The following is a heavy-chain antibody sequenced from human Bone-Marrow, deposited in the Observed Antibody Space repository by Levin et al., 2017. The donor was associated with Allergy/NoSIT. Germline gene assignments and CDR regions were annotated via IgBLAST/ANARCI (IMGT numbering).Heavy chain of an antibody. CDR3: ARGPIVVVAATGISWFDP. V-gene: IGHV3-21*01. CDR2: ISSSSSYI. Sequence: GESLKISCAASGFTFSSYSMNWVRQAPGKGLEWVSSISSSSSYIYYADSVKGRFTISRDNAKNSLYLQMNSLRAEDTAVYYCARGPIVVVAATGISWFDPWGQGTLVTVSS. J-gene: IGHJ5*02. D-gene: IGHD2-15*01. CDR1: GFTFSSYS.